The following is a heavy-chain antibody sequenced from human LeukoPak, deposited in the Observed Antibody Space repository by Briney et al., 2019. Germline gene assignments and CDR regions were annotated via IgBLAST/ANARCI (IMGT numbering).Heavy chain of an antibody. D-gene: IGHD1-1*01. CDR1: GFTFSGSW. CDR3: ARGPTISETGYFDF. J-gene: IGHJ4*03. Sequence: GSLRLSCAASGFTFSGSWMNWVRQSPGKGLEWIAEIDHRGDTNYNPSVKSRVTISVDTSKNQFSLKVRSLSAADTAVYYCARGPTISETGYFDFWGQGTLVTVSS. CDR2: IDHRGDT. V-gene: IGHV4-34*01.